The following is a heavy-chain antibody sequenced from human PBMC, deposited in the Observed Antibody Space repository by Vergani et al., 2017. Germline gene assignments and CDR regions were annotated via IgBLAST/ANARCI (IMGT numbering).Heavy chain of an antibody. V-gene: IGHV3-9*01. CDR2: ISWNSGSI. Sequence: EVQLVESGGGLVQPGRSLRLSCAASGFTFDDYAMHWVRQAPGKGLEWVSGISWNSGSIGYADSVKGRFTISRDNAKNSLYLQMNSLRAEDTAVYYCAKGSGTAMGAFDYWGQGTLVTVSS. CDR1: GFTFDDYA. D-gene: IGHD5-18*01. CDR3: AKGSGTAMGAFDY. J-gene: IGHJ4*02.